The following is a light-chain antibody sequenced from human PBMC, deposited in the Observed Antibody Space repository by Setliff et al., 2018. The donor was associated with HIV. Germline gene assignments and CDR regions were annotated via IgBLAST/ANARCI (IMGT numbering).Light chain of an antibody. J-gene: IGLJ1*01. Sequence: QSVLTQSASVSGSPGQSITISCTGTSSDVNGYNYVSWYQQHPGKAPKLMIYEVSNRPSGVSNRFSGSKSGNTASLTISGPQAEDEADYYCSSYTSSSTPYVFGTGTKVTVL. V-gene: IGLV2-14*01. CDR2: EVS. CDR3: SSYTSSSTPYV. CDR1: SSDVNGYNY.